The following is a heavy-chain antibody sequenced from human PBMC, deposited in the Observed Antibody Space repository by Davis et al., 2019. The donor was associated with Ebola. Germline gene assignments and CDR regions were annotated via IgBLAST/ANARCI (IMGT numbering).Heavy chain of an antibody. D-gene: IGHD3-10*01. J-gene: IGHJ4*02. V-gene: IGHV5-51*01. CDR1: GYTFPRYR. CDR2: IHPGDSET. CDR3: ARRNYYGAGSQYSHFDY. Sequence: KVSCKGSGYTFPRYRIGWVRQMPGKGLEWMGIIHPGDSETRYSPPFQGQVTISADNSIDTAYLQWSSLKASDTAMYYCARRNYYGAGSQYSHFDYWGQGTLVTVSS.